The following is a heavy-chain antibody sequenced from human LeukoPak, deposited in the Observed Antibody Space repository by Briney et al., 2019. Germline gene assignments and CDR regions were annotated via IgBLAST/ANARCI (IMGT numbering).Heavy chain of an antibody. Sequence: GGSLRLSCAASGFTFSSYWMSWVRQAPGKGLEWVANIKQDGSEKYYVDSVKGRFTISGDNAKNSLYLQMNSLRAEDTAVYYCARVRYSYGIVTGYYYMDVWGKGTTVTVSS. D-gene: IGHD5-18*01. CDR1: GFTFSSYW. CDR2: IKQDGSEK. V-gene: IGHV3-7*01. CDR3: ARVRYSYGIVTGYYYMDV. J-gene: IGHJ6*03.